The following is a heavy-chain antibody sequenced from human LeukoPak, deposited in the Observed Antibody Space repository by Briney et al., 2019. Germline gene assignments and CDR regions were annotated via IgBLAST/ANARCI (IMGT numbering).Heavy chain of an antibody. J-gene: IGHJ4*02. D-gene: IGHD3-22*01. CDR2: IYYSGST. Sequence: PSETLSLTCTVSGGSISSRTYYWGWIRQPPGKGLEWIGTIYYSGSTYYNPSLKSRVAISVDTSKNQFSLKLSSVTAADTAVYYCVADPETYYDSRSSVGDYWGQGTLVTVSS. V-gene: IGHV4-39*07. CDR1: GGSISSRTYY. CDR3: VADPETYYDSRSSVGDY.